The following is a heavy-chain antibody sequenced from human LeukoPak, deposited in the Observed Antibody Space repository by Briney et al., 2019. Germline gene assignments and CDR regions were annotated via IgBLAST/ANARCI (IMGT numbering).Heavy chain of an antibody. CDR1: GFTFNNAW. J-gene: IGHJ5*02. CDR2: IKSKTDGGTT. Sequence: GGSLRLPCAASGFTFNNAWMSWARQAPGKGLEWVGRIKSKTDGGTTDYAAPVKGRFTISRDDSKNTLYLQMNSLKTEDTAVYYCRTLVGPTFPWGQGTLVTVSS. D-gene: IGHD1-26*01. V-gene: IGHV3-15*01. CDR3: RTLVGPTFP.